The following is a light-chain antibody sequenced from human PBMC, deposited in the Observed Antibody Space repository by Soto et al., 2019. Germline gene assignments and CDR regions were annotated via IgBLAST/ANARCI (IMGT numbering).Light chain of an antibody. V-gene: IGLV2-14*01. CDR1: SSDVGGYNY. J-gene: IGLJ1*01. CDR2: EVS. Sequence: ALTQPASVSGSPGQSITISCTGTSSDVGGYNYVSWYQQHPGKAPKLMIYEVSNQPSGVSNRFSGSKSGNTASLTISGLQAVDEADYYCTSYTSISLYVFGTGTKVTVL. CDR3: TSYTSISLYV.